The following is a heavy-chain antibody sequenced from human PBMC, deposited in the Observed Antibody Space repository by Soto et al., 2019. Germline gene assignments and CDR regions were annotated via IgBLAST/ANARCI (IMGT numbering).Heavy chain of an antibody. V-gene: IGHV1-46*03. CDR1: GYTFTSYY. J-gene: IGHJ3*02. CDR2: INPSGGST. CDR3: ARGGHDYGASNDAFDI. Sequence: ASVKVSCKASGYTFTSYYMHWVRQAPGQGLEWMGIINPSGGSTSYAQKFQGRVTMTRDTSTSTVYMELSSLRSEDTAVYYCARGGHDYGASNDAFDIWGQGTMVTV. D-gene: IGHD4-17*01.